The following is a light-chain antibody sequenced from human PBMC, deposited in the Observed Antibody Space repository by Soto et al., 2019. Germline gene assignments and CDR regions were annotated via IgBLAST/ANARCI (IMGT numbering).Light chain of an antibody. Sequence: QAVVTQPPSASGTPGQRVTISCSGSSSNIGSHTVNWYQQLPGTAPRLLIYNTYYRPSGVPDRLSGSKSGTSASLAISGLQSEDEADYYCAAWDDSLNGVVFGGGTKLTVL. CDR2: NTY. V-gene: IGLV1-44*01. CDR3: AAWDDSLNGVV. CDR1: SSNIGSHT. J-gene: IGLJ2*01.